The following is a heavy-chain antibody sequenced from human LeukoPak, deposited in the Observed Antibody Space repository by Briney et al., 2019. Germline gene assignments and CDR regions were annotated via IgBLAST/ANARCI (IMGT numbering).Heavy chain of an antibody. D-gene: IGHD3-10*01. V-gene: IGHV4-59*01. CDR2: FYYNGGT. CDR1: GGSISSYY. CDR3: ARRPGDYYYGMDV. J-gene: IGHJ6*02. Sequence: SETLSLTCTVSGGSISSYYWSWIRQPPGKGLEWIGYFYYNGGTNHNPSLKSRVTISGDTSKNQFSLKLSSVTAADTAVYYCARRPGDYYYGMDVWGQGTTVTVSS.